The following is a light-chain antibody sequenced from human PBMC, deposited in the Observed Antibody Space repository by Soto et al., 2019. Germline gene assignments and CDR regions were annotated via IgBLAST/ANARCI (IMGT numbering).Light chain of an antibody. J-gene: IGKJ5*01. CDR1: QTVSITY. V-gene: IGKV3-20*01. CDR2: GAS. CDR3: QQYGSSPLIS. Sequence: PGEIATLSCSASQTVSITYLTWYQQKPGQAPRLLIFGASKRATGIPDSFSGSGSVRDFTLTISGLETEDFAAYYCQQYGSSPLISFGHGTRLEIK.